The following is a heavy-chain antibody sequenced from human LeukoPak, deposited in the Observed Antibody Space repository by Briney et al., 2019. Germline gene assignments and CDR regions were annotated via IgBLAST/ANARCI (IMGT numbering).Heavy chain of an antibody. J-gene: IGHJ4*02. D-gene: IGHD4/OR15-4a*01. CDR3: VRDSYGGNRDFDF. CDR1: GDSISTSHYY. V-gene: IGHV4-39*01. Sequence: KPSETLSLTCFVSGDSISTSHYYRGWIRQPPGKGLEWIGSIHRSGNTYYNPSLKSRVTTSVDMSKNQFSLKLTSVTAADTSVYYCVRDSYGGNRDFDFWGQGTQVTVSS. CDR2: IHRSGNT.